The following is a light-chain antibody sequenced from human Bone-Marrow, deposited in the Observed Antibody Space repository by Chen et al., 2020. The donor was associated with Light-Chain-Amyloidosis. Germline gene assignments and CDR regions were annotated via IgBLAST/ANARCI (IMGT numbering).Light chain of an antibody. CDR3: QSADSSGTYEVI. CDR1: DLQPKY. V-gene: IGLV3-25*03. Sequence: SYELTQPPPVSVSPGQTARITCSGDDLQPKYAYWYQQKPGQAPVLVIHRDTERPSGISERFSGSSSGTTATLTISGVQAEDEADYHCQSADSSGTYEVIFGGGTKLTVL. J-gene: IGLJ2*01. CDR2: RDT.